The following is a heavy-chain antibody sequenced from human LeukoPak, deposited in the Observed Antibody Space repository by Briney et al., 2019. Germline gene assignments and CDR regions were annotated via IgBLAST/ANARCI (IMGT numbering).Heavy chain of an antibody. CDR2: ISWNSGSI. Sequence: GGSLRLSCAASGVTFDDYAMHWVRQAPGKGLEWVSGISWNSGSIGYADSVKGRFTISRDNSKNSLYLQMNSLRAEDTALYYCAKDTGWELQYFDYWGQGTLVTVSS. J-gene: IGHJ4*02. V-gene: IGHV3-9*01. CDR1: GVTFDDYA. D-gene: IGHD1-26*01. CDR3: AKDTGWELQYFDY.